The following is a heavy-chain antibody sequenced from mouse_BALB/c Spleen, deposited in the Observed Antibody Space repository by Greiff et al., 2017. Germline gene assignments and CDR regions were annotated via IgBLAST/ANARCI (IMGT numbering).Heavy chain of an antibody. CDR3: TICSYGNLYYFDY. CDR1: GYTFTSYY. D-gene: IGHD2-1*01. J-gene: IGHJ2*01. Sequence: QVQLQQPGAELVKPGASVKLSCKASGYTFTSYYMYWVKQRPGQGLEWIGGIKPSNGGTNFNEKFKSKATLTVDKSSSTAYMQLSSLTSEDSAVYYCTICSYGNLYYFDYWGQGTTLTVSS. CDR2: IKPSNGGT. V-gene: IGHV1S16*01.